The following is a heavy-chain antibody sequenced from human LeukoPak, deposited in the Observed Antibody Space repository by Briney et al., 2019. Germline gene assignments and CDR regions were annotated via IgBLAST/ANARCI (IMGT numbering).Heavy chain of an antibody. CDR2: IYYSGST. D-gene: IGHD3-22*01. CDR3: ARDPSGGYYNNWFDP. J-gene: IGHJ5*02. Sequence: SETLSLTCTVSGDSISSSSSYWGWIRQPPGEGLEWIGSIYYSGSTYYNTSLKSRVTISVDTSKNQFSLRLNSVTTADTAVYYCARDPSGGYYNNWFDPWGQGTLVTVSS. V-gene: IGHV4-39*07. CDR1: GDSISSSSSY.